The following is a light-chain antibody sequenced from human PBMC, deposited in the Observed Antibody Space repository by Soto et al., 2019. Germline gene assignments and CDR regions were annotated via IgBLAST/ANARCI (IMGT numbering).Light chain of an antibody. CDR3: QQYGSSPFT. J-gene: IGKJ3*01. CDR2: GAS. CDR1: QSVSNSN. V-gene: IGKV3-20*01. Sequence: EIVLTQSPGTLSLSPGERATLSCRASQSVSNSNLAWYQQKPGQAPRLLIYGASSRATGIPDRFSGSGSGADFTITISRLEPEDFAAYYCQQYGSSPFTFGPGTKVDIK.